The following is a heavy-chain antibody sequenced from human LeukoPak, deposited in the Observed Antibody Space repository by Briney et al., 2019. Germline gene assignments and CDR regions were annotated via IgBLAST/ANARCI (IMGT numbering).Heavy chain of an antibody. J-gene: IGHJ4*02. D-gene: IGHD3-22*01. V-gene: IGHV3-21*01. CDR3: ATSGDYYDSSGYEWHRDY. Sequence: GGSLRLSCAASGFTFSSYSMNWVRQTPGKGLEWVSSISSSSSYIYYADSVKGRFTISRDNAKNSLYLQMNSLRAEDTAVYYCATSGDYYDSSGYEWHRDYWGQGTLVTVSS. CDR1: GFTFSSYS. CDR2: ISSSSSYI.